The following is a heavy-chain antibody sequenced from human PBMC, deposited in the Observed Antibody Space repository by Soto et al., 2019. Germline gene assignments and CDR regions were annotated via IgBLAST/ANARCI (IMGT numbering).Heavy chain of an antibody. CDR3: ARLLFNRGHCSGGSCNGGYYYYYGMDV. CDR2: IYPGDSDT. D-gene: IGHD2-15*01. CDR1: GYSFTSYW. Sequence: PWESLKISCKGSGYSFTSYWVGWVRQMPGKGLGWVGIIYPGDSDTRYSPSFQGQVTISADKSISTAYLQWSSLKASDTAMYYCARLLFNRGHCSGGSCNGGYYYYYGMDVWGQGTTVTVSS. V-gene: IGHV5-51*01. J-gene: IGHJ6*02.